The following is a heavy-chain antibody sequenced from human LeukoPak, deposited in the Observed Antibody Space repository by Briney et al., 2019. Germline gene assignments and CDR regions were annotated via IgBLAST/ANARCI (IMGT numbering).Heavy chain of an antibody. Sequence: ESGPTLVKPTQTLTLTCTFPGLSLSTSGVGVGWIRQPPGKALEWLPLIYWNDDKRYSPSLKSRLTIMKDTSKNHVVLIRTNMDPVDTATYYCAHGQDDSPPSGVWGQGTTVTVS. CDR2: IYWNDDK. CDR3: AHGQDDSPPSGV. D-gene: IGHD3-22*01. J-gene: IGHJ6*02. CDR1: GLSLSTSGVG. V-gene: IGHV2-5*01.